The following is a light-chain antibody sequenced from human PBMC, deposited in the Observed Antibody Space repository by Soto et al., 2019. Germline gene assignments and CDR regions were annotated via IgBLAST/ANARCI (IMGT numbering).Light chain of an antibody. V-gene: IGKV3-15*01. CDR2: DAS. J-gene: IGKJ2*01. CDR3: QHYNYWPYT. CDR1: QTIDNT. Sequence: EIVIKQPPATLSLSPGERATLSCRASQTIDNTLAWYQRKPGQAPRLLIYDASTRATGVPARFSGSGSGTDFTLTISSLQSEDFAVYYCQHYNYWPYTFGQGTKVDIK.